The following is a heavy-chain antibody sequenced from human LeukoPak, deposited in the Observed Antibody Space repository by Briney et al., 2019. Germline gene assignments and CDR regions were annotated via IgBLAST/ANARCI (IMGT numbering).Heavy chain of an antibody. V-gene: IGHV3-23*01. D-gene: IGHD3-3*01. CDR2: ITGSGAST. CDR3: AKDSRYIALRFLEDYYYMDV. Sequence: GGSLRLSCAASEFTFSSYAMSWVRQAPGKGLEWVSSITGSGASTYYADSVEGRFTISRDNSKDTLYLQMNSLRAEDTAVYYCAKDSRYIALRFLEDYYYMDVWGKGTTVTVSS. CDR1: EFTFSSYA. J-gene: IGHJ6*03.